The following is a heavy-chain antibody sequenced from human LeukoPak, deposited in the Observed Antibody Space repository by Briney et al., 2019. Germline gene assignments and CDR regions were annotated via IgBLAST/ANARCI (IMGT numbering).Heavy chain of an antibody. J-gene: IGHJ5*02. CDR2: INHSGST. V-gene: IGHV4-34*01. D-gene: IGHD6-6*01. CDR3: AGRIAARPLRVWFDP. CDR1: DGSFSSYY. Sequence: SETLSLTCAVYDGSFSSYYWSWIRQPPGKGLEWIGEINHSGSTNYNPSLKSRVTISIDTSKNQFSLKLSSVTAADTAVYYCAGRIAARPLRVWFDPWGQGTLVTVSS.